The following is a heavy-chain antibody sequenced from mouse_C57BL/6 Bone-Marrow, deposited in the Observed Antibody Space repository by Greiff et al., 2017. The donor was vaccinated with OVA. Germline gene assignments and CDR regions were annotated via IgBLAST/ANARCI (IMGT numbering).Heavy chain of an antibody. CDR2: ISSGSSTI. D-gene: IGHD2-3*01. Sequence: DVMLVEPGGGLVKPGGSLKLSCAASGFTFSDYGMHWVRQAPEKGLEWVAYISSGSSTIYYADTVKGRFTISRDTATNTLSLQMTSLRSEDAAVYCGATLDGRGFDYWGQGTTLTVSS. J-gene: IGHJ2*01. CDR3: ATLDGRGFDY. V-gene: IGHV5-17*01. CDR1: GFTFSDYG.